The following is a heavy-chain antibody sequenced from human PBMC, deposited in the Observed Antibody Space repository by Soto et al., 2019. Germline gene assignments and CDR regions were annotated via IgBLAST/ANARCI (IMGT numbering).Heavy chain of an antibody. J-gene: IGHJ3*02. D-gene: IGHD3-3*01. Sequence: SETLSLTCSVSGGSIIGNNYYWVWLRQPPGKGLEWIGYIYYSGSTNYNPSLKSRVTISVDTSKNQFSLKLSSVTAADTAVYYCARDVQNYENAFDIWGQGTMVTVSS. CDR3: ARDVQNYENAFDI. CDR1: GGSIIGNNYY. CDR2: IYYSGST. V-gene: IGHV4-61*01.